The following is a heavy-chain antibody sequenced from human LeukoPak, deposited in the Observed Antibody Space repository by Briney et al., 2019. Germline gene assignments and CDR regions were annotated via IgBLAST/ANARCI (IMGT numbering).Heavy chain of an antibody. D-gene: IGHD6-13*01. Sequence: GGSLRLSCAASGFTVSSNYMSWVRQAPGKGLEWVSVIYSGGSTYYADSVKGRFTISRDNSKNTLYLQMDSLRAEDTAVYYCAYSSSWRKFDYGGQGTLVTVSS. CDR1: GFTVSSNY. CDR2: IYSGGST. V-gene: IGHV3-66*01. CDR3: AYSSSWRKFDY. J-gene: IGHJ4*02.